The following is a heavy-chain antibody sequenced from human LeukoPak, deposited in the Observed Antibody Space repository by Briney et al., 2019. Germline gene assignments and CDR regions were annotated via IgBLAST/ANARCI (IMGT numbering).Heavy chain of an antibody. D-gene: IGHD1-26*01. Sequence: GESLTLSRGPSGFNFTKYAIIWVRQAPPKGLDWISSISLTAGITYYAASVKGRITLSRDHSKNTLYLQINSLRAGEPAVYIFAPRATVGGTTPTFDHWGEGSLVSVCS. CDR1: GFNFTKYA. V-gene: IGHV3-23*01. CDR2: ISLTAGIT. J-gene: IGHJ4*02. CDR3: APRATVGGTTPTFDH.